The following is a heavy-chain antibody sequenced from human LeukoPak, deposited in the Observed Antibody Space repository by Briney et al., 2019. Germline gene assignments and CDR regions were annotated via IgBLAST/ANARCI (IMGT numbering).Heavy chain of an antibody. J-gene: IGHJ4*02. CDR3: ARDLSSKVPAAMGS. D-gene: IGHD2-2*01. Sequence: SVKVSCKASGGTFSSYAISWVRQAPGRGLEWMGGIIPIFGTANYAQKFQGRVTITTDESTSTAYMELSSLRSEDTAVYYCARDLSSKVPAAMGSWGQGTLVTVSS. V-gene: IGHV1-69*05. CDR2: IIPIFGTA. CDR1: GGTFSSYA.